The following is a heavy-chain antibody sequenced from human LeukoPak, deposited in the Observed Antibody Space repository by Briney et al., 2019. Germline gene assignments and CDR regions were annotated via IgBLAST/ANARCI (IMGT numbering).Heavy chain of an antibody. CDR3: ATVYCSSTSCYPFDY. CDR1: GYTLTELS. D-gene: IGHD2-2*01. J-gene: IGHJ4*02. V-gene: IGHV1-24*01. CDR2: FDPEDGET. Sequence: VASVKVSCKVSGYTLTELSMHWVRPAPGKGLEWMGGFDPEDGETIYAQKFQGRVTMTEDTSTDTAYMELSSLRSEDTAVYYCATVYCSSTSCYPFDYWGQGTLVTVSS.